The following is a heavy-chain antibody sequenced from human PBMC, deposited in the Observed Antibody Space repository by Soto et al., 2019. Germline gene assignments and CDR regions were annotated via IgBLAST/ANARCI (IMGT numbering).Heavy chain of an antibody. CDR3: ARRGSGSYYNPYNWFDP. CDR2: IYYSGST. Sequence: PSETLSLTCTVSGGSISSSSYYWGWIRQPPGKGLEWIGSIYYSGSTYYNPSLKSRVTISVDTSKNQFSLKLSSVTAADTAVYYCARRGSGSYYNPYNWFDPWGQGTLVTVSS. J-gene: IGHJ5*02. V-gene: IGHV4-39*01. D-gene: IGHD3-10*01. CDR1: GGSISSSSYY.